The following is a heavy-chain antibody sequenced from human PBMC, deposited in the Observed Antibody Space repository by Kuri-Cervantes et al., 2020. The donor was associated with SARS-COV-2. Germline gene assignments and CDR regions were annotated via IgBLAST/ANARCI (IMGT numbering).Heavy chain of an antibody. CDR3: ARDYGEQYFDY. CDR2: IYSGGST. Sequence: GESLKISCAGSGFRFSTYAMSWVRQAPGKGLEWVSVIYSGGSTYYADSVKGRFTISRDNSKNTLYLQMNSLRAEDTAVYYCARDYGEQYFDYWGQGTLVTVSS. D-gene: IGHD4-17*01. J-gene: IGHJ4*02. CDR1: GFRFSTYA. V-gene: IGHV3-66*02.